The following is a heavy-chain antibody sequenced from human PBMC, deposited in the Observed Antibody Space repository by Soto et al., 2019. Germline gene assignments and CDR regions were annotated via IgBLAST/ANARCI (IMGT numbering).Heavy chain of an antibody. CDR2: ISSSSSYI. J-gene: IGHJ6*02. CDR1: GFTFSSYS. CDR3: XXXXXXXXXXGYSELYYGMDV. V-gene: IGHV3-21*01. Sequence: EVQLVESGGGLVKPGGSLRLSCAASGFTFSSYSMNWVRQAPGKGLEWVSSISSSSSYIYYADSVKGRFTISRDNAKNSLYLQMNSLRAEDTAVYYCXXXXXXXXXXGYSELYYGMDVXX. D-gene: IGHD3-22*01.